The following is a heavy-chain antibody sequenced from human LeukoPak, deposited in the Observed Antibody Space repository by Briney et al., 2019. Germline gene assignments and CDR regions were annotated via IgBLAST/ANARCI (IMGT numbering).Heavy chain of an antibody. Sequence: GGSLRLSCAASGFTVSNNYMSWVRQASGKGLEWVSVIYSGGSTYYADSVKGRFTISRDNSKNTLYLQMNRLRAEDTAVYYCAKDQAVAGTWYFDLWGRGTLVTVSS. CDR1: GFTVSNNY. D-gene: IGHD6-19*01. V-gene: IGHV3-53*01. J-gene: IGHJ2*01. CDR3: AKDQAVAGTWYFDL. CDR2: IYSGGST.